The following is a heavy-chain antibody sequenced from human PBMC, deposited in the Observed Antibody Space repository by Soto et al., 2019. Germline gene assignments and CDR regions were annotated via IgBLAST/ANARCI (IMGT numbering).Heavy chain of an antibody. CDR1: GFPLCRHA. CDR2: IRGSGGST. J-gene: IGHJ5*02. CDR3: AKFAGAGTVVFTNWFDP. V-gene: IGHV3-23*01. Sequence: PRGALRLPLGASGFPLCRHAQSGGPQAPGEGREWVSAIRGSGGSTYYADSVKGRFTISRDNSKNTLYLQMNSLRAEDTAVYYCAKFAGAGTVVFTNWFDPWGQGTLVTVSS. D-gene: IGHD6-19*01.